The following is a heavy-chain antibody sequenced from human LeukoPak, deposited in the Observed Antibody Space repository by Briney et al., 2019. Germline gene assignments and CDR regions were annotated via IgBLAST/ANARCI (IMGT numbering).Heavy chain of an antibody. J-gene: IGHJ4*02. CDR3: ARGKTMVRGVTSYYFDY. D-gene: IGHD3-10*01. Sequence: SETLSLTCAVSGGSISSGGYSWSWIRQPPGKGLEWIGYIYRSGSTYYNPSLKSRVTISVDRSKNQFSLKLSSVTAADTAVYYCARGKTMVRGVTSYYFDYWGQGTLVTVSS. CDR1: GGSISSGGYS. V-gene: IGHV4-30-2*01. CDR2: IYRSGST.